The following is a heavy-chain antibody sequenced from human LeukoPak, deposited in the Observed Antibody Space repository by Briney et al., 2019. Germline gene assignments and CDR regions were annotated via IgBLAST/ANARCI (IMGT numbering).Heavy chain of an antibody. J-gene: IGHJ3*01. CDR3: EGERGDAFDV. CDR2: IKHDASEI. Sequence: GGSLRLSCAASGFTLSSYWMNWVRQAPGQGLEWVANIKHDASEIYYVDSVKGRFTISRDNAKNSLYLQMKNLRAEDTAVYYCEGERGDAFDVWGQGTMVTVSS. CDR1: GFTLSSYW. V-gene: IGHV3-7*01.